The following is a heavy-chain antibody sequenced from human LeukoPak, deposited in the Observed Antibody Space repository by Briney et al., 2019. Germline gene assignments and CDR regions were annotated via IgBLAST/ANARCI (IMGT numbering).Heavy chain of an antibody. CDR2: IHHSGST. J-gene: IGHJ6*03. Sequence: SETLSLTCTVSGYSISSGFYWGWIRQPPGKGLEWIGSIHHSGSTYYNPSLKSRVTISVDTSKKQFSLKLSSVTAADTAVYYCARSPGMTYYYYMDVWGKGTTVTISS. CDR1: GYSISSGFY. CDR3: ARSPGMTYYYYMDV. V-gene: IGHV4-38-2*02.